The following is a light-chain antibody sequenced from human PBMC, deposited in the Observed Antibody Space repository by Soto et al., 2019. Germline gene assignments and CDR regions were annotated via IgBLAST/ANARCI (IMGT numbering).Light chain of an antibody. CDR2: AAS. Sequence: DIQMTQSPYSLSASVGDRVTITCRASQSISNYLNWYQQKPGKAPRLLIHAASSLQSGVPSRFSGSGSGTDFTLTISSLQPEDLAIYYCQQSYNAHRTFGPGTKFEIK. J-gene: IGKJ1*01. CDR1: QSISNY. CDR3: QQSYNAHRT. V-gene: IGKV1-39*01.